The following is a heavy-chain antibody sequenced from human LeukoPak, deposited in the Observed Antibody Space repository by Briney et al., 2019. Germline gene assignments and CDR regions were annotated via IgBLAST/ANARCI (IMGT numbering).Heavy chain of an antibody. V-gene: IGHV3-15*01. J-gene: IGHJ4*02. CDR1: GFTFSIYA. CDR2: IKRRTDGGTT. CDR3: TTSNFGFPFDY. Sequence: GGSLRLSCAASGFTFSIYAMTWVRQAPGKGLEWVGRIKRRTDGGTTDYAAPVKGRFTISRDDSKNTLYLQMNSLKTEDTAVYYCTTSNFGFPFDYWGQGTLVTVSS. D-gene: IGHD3-3*01.